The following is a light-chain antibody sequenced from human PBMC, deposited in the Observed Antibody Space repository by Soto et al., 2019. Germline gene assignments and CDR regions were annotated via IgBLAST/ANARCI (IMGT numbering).Light chain of an antibody. CDR2: GAS. CDR3: QQFGSSPLT. J-gene: IGKJ4*01. Sequence: ILLTQYPSTLSLSPGERATLSCRASQSVSSSYLAWYQQKPGQAPRLLIYGASSRATGIPDRFSGSGSGTDFTLTISRLEPEDFAVYYCQQFGSSPLTFGGGTKVDIK. CDR1: QSVSSSY. V-gene: IGKV3-20*01.